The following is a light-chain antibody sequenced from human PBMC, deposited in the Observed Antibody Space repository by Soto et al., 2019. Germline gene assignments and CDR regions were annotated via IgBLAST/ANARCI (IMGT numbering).Light chain of an antibody. Sequence: QSVLTQPPSASASPGQSVTISCTGTSSDVGGYNYVSWYQQHPGKAPKLMIYEVSKRPSGVPDRFSGSKSGNTASLTVSGLQAEDEADYYCSSYGGSDNLVFGGGTKLTVL. V-gene: IGLV2-8*01. CDR1: SSDVGGYNY. J-gene: IGLJ3*02. CDR3: SSYGGSDNLV. CDR2: EVS.